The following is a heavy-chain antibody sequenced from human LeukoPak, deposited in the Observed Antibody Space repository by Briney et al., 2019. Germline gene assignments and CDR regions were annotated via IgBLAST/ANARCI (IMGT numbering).Heavy chain of an antibody. J-gene: IGHJ3*02. CDR2: MSPTNGDT. CDR3: ARDQFALERRRRAGYAFDI. CDR1: GYTFSNYD. V-gene: IGHV1-8*03. D-gene: IGHD1-1*01. Sequence: ASVKVSRKASGYTFSNYDINWMRQATGQGLEWMAWMSPTNGDTGYAQKFQGRVTLTRDTSMSTAYMELTSLTSEDTAVYYCARDQFALERRRRAGYAFDIWGQGTMVTVSS.